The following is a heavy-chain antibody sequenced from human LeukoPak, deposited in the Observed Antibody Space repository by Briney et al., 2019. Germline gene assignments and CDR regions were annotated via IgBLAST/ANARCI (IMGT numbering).Heavy chain of an antibody. CDR3: ARAQNPSSWFYGLDV. V-gene: IGHV3-53*01. D-gene: IGHD6-13*01. CDR2: IYSGGST. CDR1: GFTVSSNY. Sequence: GGSLRLSCAASGFTVSSNYMSWVRQAPGKGLEWVSVIYSGGSTYYADSVKGRFTISRDNSKNTLYLQMNSLRAEDTAVYYCARAQNPSSWFYGLDVWGQGTTVTVSS. J-gene: IGHJ6*02.